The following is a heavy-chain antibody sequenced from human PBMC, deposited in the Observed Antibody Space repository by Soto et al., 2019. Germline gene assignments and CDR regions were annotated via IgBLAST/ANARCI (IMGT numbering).Heavy chain of an antibody. V-gene: IGHV3-7*01. Sequence: EVQLVESGGGLVQPGWSLRLSCTAYGFTFNSYWMSWVRQAPGKGLEWVANIKEDGSETYYVDSVKGRFTISRDNAKNSLYMQMHSLRAGDTAVYYCARRGDDFDSWGQGTLVTVSS. D-gene: IGHD4-17*01. CDR2: IKEDGSET. CDR3: ARRGDDFDS. CDR1: GFTFNSYW. J-gene: IGHJ4*02.